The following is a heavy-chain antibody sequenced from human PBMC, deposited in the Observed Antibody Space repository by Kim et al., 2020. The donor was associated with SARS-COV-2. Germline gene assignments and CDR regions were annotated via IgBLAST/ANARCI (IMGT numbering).Heavy chain of an antibody. Sequence: SETLSLTCTVSGGSISSYYWSWIRQPPGKGLEWIGYIYYSGSTNYNPSLKSRVTISVDTSKNQFSLKLSSVTAADTAVYYCARYNWNYGGNWFDPWGQGT. V-gene: IGHV4-59*01. CDR1: GGSISSYY. J-gene: IGHJ5*02. D-gene: IGHD1-7*01. CDR2: IYYSGST. CDR3: ARYNWNYGGNWFDP.